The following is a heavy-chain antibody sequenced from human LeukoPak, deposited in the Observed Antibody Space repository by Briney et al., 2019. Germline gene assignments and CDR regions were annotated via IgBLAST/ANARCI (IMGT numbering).Heavy chain of an antibody. CDR3: ARHTNDYGGYGDY. Sequence: GESLKISCKASAYRFTSYWSGWVRQMPGKGLEWMGIIYPGDSDTRYSPSFQGQVTISADKSISAAYLQWSSLKASDTAMYYCARHTNDYGGYGDYWGQGTLVTVSS. CDR1: AYRFTSYW. V-gene: IGHV5-51*01. D-gene: IGHD4-23*01. J-gene: IGHJ4*02. CDR2: IYPGDSDT.